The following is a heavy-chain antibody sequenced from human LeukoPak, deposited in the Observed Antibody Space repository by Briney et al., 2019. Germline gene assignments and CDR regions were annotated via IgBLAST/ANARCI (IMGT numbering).Heavy chain of an antibody. Sequence: PSETLSLTCAVYGGSFSGYYWSWIRQPPGKGLEWIGEINHSGSTNYNPSLKSRVTISVDTSKNQFSLKLSSVTAADTAVYYCARSPRSSLFQHRTSRAFDIWGQGTMVTVSS. CDR1: GGSFSGYY. D-gene: IGHD1-1*01. V-gene: IGHV4-34*01. CDR2: INHSGST. J-gene: IGHJ3*02. CDR3: ARSPRSSLFQHRTSRAFDI.